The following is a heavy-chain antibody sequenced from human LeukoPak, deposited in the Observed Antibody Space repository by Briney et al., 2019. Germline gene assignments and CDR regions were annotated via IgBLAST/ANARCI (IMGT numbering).Heavy chain of an antibody. CDR1: GYSVSSGYY. J-gene: IGHJ5*02. V-gene: IGHV4-38-2*02. D-gene: IGHD6-13*01. CDR2: IYHSGST. Sequence: SETLSLTCTVSGYSVSSGYYWGRLRQPPGKGLEWIGSIYHSGSTYYNPSLKSQVTISVDTSKNQFSLKLTSVTAADTAVYYCARGYSSSWYLNWFDPWGQGTLVTVSS. CDR3: ARGYSSSWYLNWFDP.